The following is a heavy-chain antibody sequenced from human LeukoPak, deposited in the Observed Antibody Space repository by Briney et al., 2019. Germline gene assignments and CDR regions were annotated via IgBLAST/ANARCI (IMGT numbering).Heavy chain of an antibody. CDR2: INPNSGGT. V-gene: IGHV1-2*02. J-gene: IGHJ4*02. CDR1: GYTFTGYY. CDR3: ARDSEPSGVVPAAIDY. Sequence: ASVKVSCKASGYTFTGYYMHWVRRAPGQGLEWMGWINPNSGGTNYAQKFQGRVTMTTDTSTSTAYMELRSLRSDDTAVYYCARDSEPSGVVPAAIDYWGQGTLVTVSS. D-gene: IGHD2-2*01.